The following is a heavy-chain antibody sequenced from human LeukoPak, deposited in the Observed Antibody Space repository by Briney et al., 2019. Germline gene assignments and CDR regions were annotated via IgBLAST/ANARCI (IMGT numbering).Heavy chain of an antibody. J-gene: IGHJ5*02. D-gene: IGHD3-9*01. CDR1: GYTFTGYY. Sequence: ASVKVSCTASGYTFTGYYMHWVRQAPGQGLEWMGWINPNSGGTNYAQKFRGWVTMTRDTSISTAYMELSRLRSDDTAVYYCARGGYFDSPPPSNWFDPWGQGTLVTVSS. CDR3: ARGGYFDSPPPSNWFDP. V-gene: IGHV1-2*04. CDR2: INPNSGGT.